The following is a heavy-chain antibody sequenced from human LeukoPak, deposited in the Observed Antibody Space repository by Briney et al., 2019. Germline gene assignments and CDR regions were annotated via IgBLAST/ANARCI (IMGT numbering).Heavy chain of an antibody. Sequence: GASVKVSCKASGYTFSSYGISWVRQAPGQGLEWMGWISADNAKTNSAQRLQGRVTMTTHTSTSTAYMELRSLRSDDTAVYYCARDLRGRYCSSTSCYAPESANGMDVWGQGTTVTVSS. CDR3: ARDLRGRYCSSTSCYAPESANGMDV. J-gene: IGHJ6*02. CDR1: GYTFSSYG. D-gene: IGHD2-2*01. CDR2: ISADNAKT. V-gene: IGHV1-18*01.